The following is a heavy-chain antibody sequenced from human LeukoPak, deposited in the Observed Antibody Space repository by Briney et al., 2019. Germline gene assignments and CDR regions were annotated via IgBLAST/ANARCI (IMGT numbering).Heavy chain of an antibody. D-gene: IGHD1-1*01. Sequence: SETLSLTCTVSGGSISSGSYYWSWIRQPAGKGLEWIGRIYTSGSTNYNPSLKSRVTISVDTSKNQFSLKLSSVTAADTAVYYCARDPPLRFRTTGFDPWGQGTLVTVSS. J-gene: IGHJ5*02. V-gene: IGHV4-61*02. CDR3: ARDPPLRFRTTGFDP. CDR2: IYTSGST. CDR1: GGSISSGSYY.